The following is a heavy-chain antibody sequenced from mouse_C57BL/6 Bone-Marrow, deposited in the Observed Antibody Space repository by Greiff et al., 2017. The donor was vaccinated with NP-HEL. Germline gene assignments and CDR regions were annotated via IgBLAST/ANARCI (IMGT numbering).Heavy chain of an antibody. J-gene: IGHJ4*01. Sequence: QVQLKESGAELVRPGTSVKVSCKASGYAFTNYLIEWVKQRPGQGLEWIGVINPGSGGTNYNEKFKGKATLTADKSSSTAYMQLSSLTSEDSAVYFCARKGSYGTYAMDYWGQGTSVTVSS. D-gene: IGHD1-1*01. CDR1: GYAFTNYL. CDR2: INPGSGGT. V-gene: IGHV1-54*01. CDR3: ARKGSYGTYAMDY.